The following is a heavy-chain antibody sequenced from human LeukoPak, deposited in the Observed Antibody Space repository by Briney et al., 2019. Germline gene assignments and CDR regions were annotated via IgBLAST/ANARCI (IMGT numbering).Heavy chain of an antibody. J-gene: IGHJ4*02. Sequence: PSETLSLTCAVSGGSISSGGYSWSWIRQPPGKGLEWIGYNYHSGSTYYNPSLKSRVTISVDRSKNQFSLKLSSVTAADTAVYYCARKEVGQYYFDYWGQGTLVTVSS. D-gene: IGHD2-2*01. CDR3: ARKEVGQYYFDY. CDR1: GGSISSGGYS. V-gene: IGHV4-30-2*01. CDR2: NYHSGST.